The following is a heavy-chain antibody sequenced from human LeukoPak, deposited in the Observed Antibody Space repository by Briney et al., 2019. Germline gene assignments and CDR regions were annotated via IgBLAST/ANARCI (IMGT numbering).Heavy chain of an antibody. J-gene: IGHJ4*02. CDR3: ASLRGYNFGPFDY. D-gene: IGHD5-18*01. V-gene: IGHV3-48*03. Sequence: GGSLRLSCAASGFTFSSFEMNWVRQAPGKGLEWVSYITSSASTIYYAESVKGRFTISRDNAKNSLFLQMNSLRAEDTAVYYCASLRGYNFGPFDYWGQGALVTVSS. CDR2: ITSSASTI. CDR1: GFTFSSFE.